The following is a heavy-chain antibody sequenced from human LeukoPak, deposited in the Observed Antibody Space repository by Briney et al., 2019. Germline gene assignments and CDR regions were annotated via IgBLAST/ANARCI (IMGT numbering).Heavy chain of an antibody. J-gene: IGHJ4*02. Sequence: GGSLRLSCAASGFTFSSYAMSWVRQAPGKGLEWVSAISGSGATTYYADSVKGRFTISRGKSNNTLYLQMNSLRAEDTAVYYCAKDYAYYYGSGIGGFEYWGQGTLVTVSS. CDR1: GFTFSSYA. V-gene: IGHV3-23*01. CDR3: AKDYAYYYGSGIGGFEY. CDR2: ISGSGATT. D-gene: IGHD3-10*01.